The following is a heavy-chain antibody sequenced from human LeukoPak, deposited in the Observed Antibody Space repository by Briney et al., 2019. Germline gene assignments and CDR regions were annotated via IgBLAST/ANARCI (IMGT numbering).Heavy chain of an antibody. Sequence: GGSLRLSCAASGFTVSSNYMSWVRQAPGKGLEWVSVIYSGGSTYSADSVQGRFTISRDNSKNTLYLQMNSLRAEDTAVYYCARAGTRGDYDAFDIWGQGTMVTVSS. CDR3: ARAGTRGDYDAFDI. CDR2: IYSGGST. V-gene: IGHV3-53*01. J-gene: IGHJ3*02. D-gene: IGHD4-17*01. CDR1: GFTVSSNY.